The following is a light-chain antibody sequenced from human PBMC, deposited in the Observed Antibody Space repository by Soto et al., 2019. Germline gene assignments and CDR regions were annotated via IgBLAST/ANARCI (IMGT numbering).Light chain of an antibody. CDR2: MAS. J-gene: IGKJ4*01. Sequence: DIQVTQSPSTLSASVGDRVSITCRASQSISRWLAWYQQKPGKAPKVLIYMASILESGVPSRFGGSGSGTEFTRPIHGLHADVFASYYCQYYGGSPPFGRGTKVEIK. CDR3: QYYGGSPP. CDR1: QSISRW. V-gene: IGKV1-5*03.